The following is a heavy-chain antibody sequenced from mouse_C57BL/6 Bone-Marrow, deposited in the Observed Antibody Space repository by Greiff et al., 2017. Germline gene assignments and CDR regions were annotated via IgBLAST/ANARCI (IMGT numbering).Heavy chain of an antibody. CDR2: IYPGDGDT. J-gene: IGHJ1*03. V-gene: IGHV1-82*01. D-gene: IGHD1-1*01. Sequence: VKVVESGPELVKPGASVKISCKASGYAFSSSWMNWVKQRPGKGLEWIGRIYPGDGDTNYNGKFKGKATLTADKSSSTAYMQLSSLTSEDSAVYFCARDYGRGYWYFDVWGTGTTVTVSS. CDR3: ARDYGRGYWYFDV. CDR1: GYAFSSSW.